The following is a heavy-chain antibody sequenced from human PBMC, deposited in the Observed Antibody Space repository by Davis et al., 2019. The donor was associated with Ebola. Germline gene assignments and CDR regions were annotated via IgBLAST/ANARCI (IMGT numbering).Heavy chain of an antibody. D-gene: IGHD3-10*01. CDR3: ARLPRIYGYYFDY. V-gene: IGHV4-39*07. J-gene: IGHJ4*02. CDR2: INHSGST. CDR1: GGSISSSSYY. Sequence: PSETLSLTCTVSGGSISSSSYYWGWIRQPPGKGLEWIGEINHSGSTNYNPSLKSRVTILVDTSKNQFSLKLSSVTAADTAVYYCARLPRIYGYYFDYWGQGTLVTVSS.